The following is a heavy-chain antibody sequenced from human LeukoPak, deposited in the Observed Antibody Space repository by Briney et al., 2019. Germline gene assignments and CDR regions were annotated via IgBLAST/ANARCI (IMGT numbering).Heavy chain of an antibody. D-gene: IGHD4-17*01. CDR1: GFTFSSYW. Sequence: GGSLRLSCAASGFTFSSYWMHWVRQAPGKGLVWVSRVNTDGSSTTYADSVKGRFTISRDNAKNTVYLQMNSLRAEDTAVYHCARALTVNTIFDYWGKGTLVAVSS. J-gene: IGHJ4*02. CDR3: ARALTVNTIFDY. CDR2: VNTDGSST. V-gene: IGHV3-74*01.